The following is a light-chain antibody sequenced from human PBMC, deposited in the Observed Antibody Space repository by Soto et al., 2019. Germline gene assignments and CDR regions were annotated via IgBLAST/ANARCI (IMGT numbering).Light chain of an antibody. V-gene: IGKV3-15*01. Sequence: EIVMTQSPATLSVSPGERATLSCRASQSGSRNLACYQQKPGQAPRLLIYGASTRATGIPARFSGSGSGTEFTLTISSLQSEDFAIYFCQQYKNWPPDRTCGQGTKVEIK. CDR3: QQYKNWPPDRT. CDR2: GAS. J-gene: IGKJ1*01. CDR1: QSGSRN.